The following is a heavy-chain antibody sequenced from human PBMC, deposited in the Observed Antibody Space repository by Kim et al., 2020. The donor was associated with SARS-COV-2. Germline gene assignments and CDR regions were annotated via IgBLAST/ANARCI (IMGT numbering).Heavy chain of an antibody. D-gene: IGHD7-27*01. CDR1: GFTFTSSA. Sequence: SVKVSCKASGFTFTSSAVQWVRQARGQRLEWIGWIVVGSGNTNYAQKFQERVTITRDMSTSTAYMELSSLRSEDTAVYYCAAGPALGYYGMDVWGQGTTVTVSS. CDR2: IVVGSGNT. J-gene: IGHJ6*02. CDR3: AAGPALGYYGMDV. V-gene: IGHV1-58*01.